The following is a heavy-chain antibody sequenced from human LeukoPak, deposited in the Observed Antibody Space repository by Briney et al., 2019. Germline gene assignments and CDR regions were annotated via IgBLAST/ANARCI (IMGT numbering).Heavy chain of an antibody. D-gene: IGHD2-15*01. Sequence: SETLSLTCTVSGGSISSYYWSWIRQPPGKGLEWIGYIYYSGSTNYNPSLKSRVTISVDTSKNQFSLKLSSVTAADTAVYYCARVAYCSGGSCYVHAFDIWGQGTMVTVSS. CDR2: IYYSGST. CDR3: ARVAYCSGGSCYVHAFDI. V-gene: IGHV4-59*01. CDR1: GGSISSYY. J-gene: IGHJ3*02.